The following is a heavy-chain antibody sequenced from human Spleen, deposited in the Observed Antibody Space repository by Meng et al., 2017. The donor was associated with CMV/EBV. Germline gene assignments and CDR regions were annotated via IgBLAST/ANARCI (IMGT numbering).Heavy chain of an antibody. CDR3: AREPTRYSYGHEDY. CDR1: GYTLTDHY. V-gene: IGHV1-2*02. CDR2: INPNSGAT. J-gene: IGHJ4*02. D-gene: IGHD5-18*01. Sequence: ASVKVSCKASGYTLTDHYVHWVRQAPGQGLEWMGWINPNSGATNYARDFQGRFTMTRDTSISTAYMELSRLRFDDTAVYYCAREPTRYSYGHEDYWGQGTLVTVSS.